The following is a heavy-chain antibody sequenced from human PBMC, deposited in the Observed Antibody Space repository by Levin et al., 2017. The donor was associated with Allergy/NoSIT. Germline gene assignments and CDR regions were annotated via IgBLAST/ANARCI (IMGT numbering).Heavy chain of an antibody. CDR1: GGTFSSYA. D-gene: IGHD6-6*01. CDR3: ARDLGRAARPDAFDI. Sequence: GGSLRLSCKASGGTFSSYAISWVRQAPGQGLEWMGRIIPILGIANYAQKFQGRVTITADKSTSTAYMELSSLRSEDTAVYYCARDLGRAARPDAFDIWGQGTMVTVSS. J-gene: IGHJ3*02. V-gene: IGHV1-69*04. CDR2: IIPILGIA.